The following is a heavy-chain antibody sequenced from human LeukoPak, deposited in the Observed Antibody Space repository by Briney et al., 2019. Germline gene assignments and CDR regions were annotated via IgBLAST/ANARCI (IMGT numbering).Heavy chain of an antibody. V-gene: IGHV4-61*08. Sequence: SETLSLTCTVSGGSVSSGGFYWSWIRQPPGKGLDWIGYIYYSGSTNYNPSLKSRVTISIDTSKNQFSLKLSSVTAADTAVYYCARGASQYYYDSSGYYPGAFDIWGQGTMVTVSS. J-gene: IGHJ3*02. D-gene: IGHD3-22*01. CDR1: GGSVSSGGFY. CDR3: ARGASQYYYDSSGYYPGAFDI. CDR2: IYYSGST.